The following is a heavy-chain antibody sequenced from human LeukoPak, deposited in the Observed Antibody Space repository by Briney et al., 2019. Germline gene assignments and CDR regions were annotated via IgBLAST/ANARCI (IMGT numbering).Heavy chain of an antibody. CDR1: GYIFTSYY. D-gene: IGHD6-19*01. CDR3: ARGGHGTSVALAGMGDY. J-gene: IGHJ4*02. V-gene: IGHV1-46*01. Sequence: GASVKVSCKASGYIFTSYYIHWVRQAPGQGPEWMGIVNPSDGSTIYSQKFHDRVTVTTDMSTSTVYMQLTSLRSEDTAVYYCARGGHGTSVALAGMGDYWGQGTLVTVSS. CDR2: VNPSDGST.